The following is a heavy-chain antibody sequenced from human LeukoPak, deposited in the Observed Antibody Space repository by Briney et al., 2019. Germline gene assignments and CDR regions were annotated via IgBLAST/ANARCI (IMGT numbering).Heavy chain of an antibody. J-gene: IGHJ4*02. CDR1: DGSISSSSYY. CDR3: ARQPRGESRPTIFDY. D-gene: IGHD3-10*01. V-gene: IGHV4-39*01. CDR2: IYYSGST. Sequence: PSETLSLTCTVSDGSISSSSYYWGWIRQPPGKGLEWIGTIYYSGSTYYNPSLQSRVTISGDSSKNQFSLKLSSVTAADTAVYYCARQPRGESRPTIFDYWGQGTLVTVSS.